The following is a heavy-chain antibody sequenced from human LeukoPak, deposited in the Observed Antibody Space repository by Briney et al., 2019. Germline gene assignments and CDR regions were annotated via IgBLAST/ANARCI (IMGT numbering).Heavy chain of an antibody. CDR3: ARDRGSHPPYYFDY. CDR1: GGSISSGGYY. D-gene: IGHD3-10*01. V-gene: IGHV4-31*03. J-gene: IGHJ4*02. CDR2: IYYSGST. Sequence: PSQTLSLTCTVSGGSISSGGYYWSWIRQRPGKGLEWIGYIYYSGSTYYNPSLKSRVTISVDTSKNQFSLKLSSVTAADTAVYYCARDRGSHPPYYFDYWGQGTLVTVSS.